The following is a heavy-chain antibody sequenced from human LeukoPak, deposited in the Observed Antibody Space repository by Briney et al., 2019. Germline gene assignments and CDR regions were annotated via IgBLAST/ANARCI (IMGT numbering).Heavy chain of an antibody. Sequence: PSETLSLTCTVSGGSITSDYWSWIWQPAGKGLEWIGRIFTSGSSSYNPSLKSRVTMSLDTSKNQFSLKLSSVTAADTAVYFCSRGGANDLWGQGTLVTVSS. CDR2: IFTSGSS. CDR1: GGSITSDY. CDR3: SRGGANDL. J-gene: IGHJ5*02. D-gene: IGHD4/OR15-4a*01. V-gene: IGHV4-4*07.